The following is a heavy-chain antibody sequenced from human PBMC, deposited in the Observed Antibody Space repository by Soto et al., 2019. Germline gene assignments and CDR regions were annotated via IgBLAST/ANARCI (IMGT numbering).Heavy chain of an antibody. J-gene: IGHJ3*02. CDR3: AHRLSHDFWSGYIPDRVPLDAFDI. CDR2: IYWDDDK. D-gene: IGHD3-3*01. Sequence: SGPTLVNPTQTLTLTCTFSGFSLSTSGVGVGWIRQPPGKALEWLALIYWDDDKRYSPSLKGRLTITKDTSKNQVVLTMTNMDPVDTATYYCAHRLSHDFWSGYIPDRVPLDAFDIWGQGTMVTVSS. CDR1: GFSLSTSGVG. V-gene: IGHV2-5*02.